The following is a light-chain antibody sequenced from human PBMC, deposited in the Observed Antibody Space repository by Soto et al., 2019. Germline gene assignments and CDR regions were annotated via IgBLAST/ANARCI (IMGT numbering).Light chain of an antibody. CDR1: SSDVGGYNY. V-gene: IGLV2-14*01. CDR3: KSRTTRNTLV. Sequence: QSALTQPASVSGSPGQSITISCTGTSSDVGGYNYVSWYQQHPGKAPKLIIYEVTHRPSGVSSRFYGSRSGNTASLTVSGFQAEDEADYYCKSRTTRNTLVFGGGTKVTV. J-gene: IGLJ3*02. CDR2: EVT.